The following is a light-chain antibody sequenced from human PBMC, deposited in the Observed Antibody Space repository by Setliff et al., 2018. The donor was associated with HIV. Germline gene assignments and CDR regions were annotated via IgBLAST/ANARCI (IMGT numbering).Light chain of an antibody. CDR2: EVT. CDR1: SSGVGGYSL. Sequence: QSALTQPASMSGSPGQSITISCTGTSSGVGGYSLVSWYQQHPGKAPKLIIYEVTNRASGVSNRFSGSKSGDTASLTISGLQAEDEADYYCSSYAITNTLPFGTGTKVTVL. V-gene: IGLV2-14*03. CDR3: SSYAITNTLP. J-gene: IGLJ1*01.